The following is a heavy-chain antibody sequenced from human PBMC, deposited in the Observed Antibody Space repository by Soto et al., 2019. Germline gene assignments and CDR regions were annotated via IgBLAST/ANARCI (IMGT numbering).Heavy chain of an antibody. D-gene: IGHD2-2*02. CDR3: AKLYCSSTSCYTHYYYYYGRDV. J-gene: IGHJ6*02. CDR1: GFTFSSYG. Sequence: PGGSLRLSCAASGFTFSSYGMHWVRQAPGKGLEWVAVISYDGSNKYYADSVKGRFTISRDNSKNTLYLQMNSLRAEDTAVYYCAKLYCSSTSCYTHYYYYYGRDVWGQGTTVTVSS. CDR2: ISYDGSNK. V-gene: IGHV3-30*18.